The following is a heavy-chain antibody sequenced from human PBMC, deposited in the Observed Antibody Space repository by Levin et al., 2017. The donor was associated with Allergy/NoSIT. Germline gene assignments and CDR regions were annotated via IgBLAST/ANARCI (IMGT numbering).Heavy chain of an antibody. CDR1: GFTFSDYY. CDR2: IGYNDQYI. V-gene: IGHV3-11*06. CDR3: ARDPAVAAVSFDI. J-gene: IGHJ3*02. Sequence: PGGSLRLSCAASGFTFSDYYMNWIRQAPGKGLEWLAYIGYNDQYINYAASVKGRFTVSRDNANNLLFLEMNSLTAEDTAVYYCARDPAVAAVSFDIWGQGTLVTVSS. D-gene: IGHD6-19*01.